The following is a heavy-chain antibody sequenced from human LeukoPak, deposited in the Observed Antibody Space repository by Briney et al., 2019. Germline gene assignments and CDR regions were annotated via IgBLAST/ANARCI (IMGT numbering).Heavy chain of an antibody. V-gene: IGHV3-21*01. CDR2: ISSSSSYI. Sequence: GGSLRLSCAASGFTFSSYSMTWVRQAPGKGLEWVSSISSSSSYIYYADSVKGRFTISRDNAKNTLYPQMNSLRAEDTAVYYCARALTAASDYWGQGTLVTVSP. CDR3: ARALTAASDY. J-gene: IGHJ4*02. D-gene: IGHD2-2*01. CDR1: GFTFSSYS.